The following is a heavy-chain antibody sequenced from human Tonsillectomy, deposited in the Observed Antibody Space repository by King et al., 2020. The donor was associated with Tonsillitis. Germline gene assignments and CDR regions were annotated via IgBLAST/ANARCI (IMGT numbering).Heavy chain of an antibody. Sequence: VQLQESGPGLVKPSETLSLTCTVSGGSINSYYWSWILQPPGKGLAWIGYIYYTGSTNYNPPLKSRVTISVDTSKNQFSLKLSSVTAADTAVYYCARDLHVPAYGSNWFDPFGQGTLVTVSA. J-gene: IGHJ5*02. CDR3: ARDLHVPAYGSNWFDP. CDR1: GGSINSYY. D-gene: IGHD4-17*01. CDR2: IYYTGST. V-gene: IGHV4-59*01.